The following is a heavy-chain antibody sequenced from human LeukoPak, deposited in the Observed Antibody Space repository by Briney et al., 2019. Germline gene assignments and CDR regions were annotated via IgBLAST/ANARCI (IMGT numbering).Heavy chain of an antibody. D-gene: IGHD1-14*01. Sequence: GGSLRLPCAASGFTFSSYSMNWVRQAPGKGLEWVSSISSSSSYIYYADSVKGRFTISRDNAKNSLYLQMNSLRAEDTAVYYCARVGLGDNWNHGAFDIWGQGTMVTVSS. CDR1: GFTFSSYS. CDR2: ISSSSSYI. CDR3: ARVGLGDNWNHGAFDI. J-gene: IGHJ3*02. V-gene: IGHV3-21*01.